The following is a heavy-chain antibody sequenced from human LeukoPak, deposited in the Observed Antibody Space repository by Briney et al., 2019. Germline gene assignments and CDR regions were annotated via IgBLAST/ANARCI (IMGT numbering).Heavy chain of an antibody. CDR3: ARSNTRYCSGGSCFGAGFDY. Sequence: SETLSLTCAVYGGSFSGYYWSWIRQPPGKGLEWIGEINHSGSTNYNPSLKSRVIISVDTSKNQFSLKLSSVTAADTAVYYCARSNTRYCSGGSCFGAGFDYWGQGTLVTVSS. CDR1: GGSFSGYY. V-gene: IGHV4-34*01. D-gene: IGHD2-15*01. CDR2: INHSGST. J-gene: IGHJ4*02.